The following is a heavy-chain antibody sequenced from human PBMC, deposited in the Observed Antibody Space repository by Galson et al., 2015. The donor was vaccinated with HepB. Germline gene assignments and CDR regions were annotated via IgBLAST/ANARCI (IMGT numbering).Heavy chain of an antibody. V-gene: IGHV3-30*18. CDR2: ISYDGNNK. CDR3: AKGLGVWEAGGILFDY. Sequence: SLRLSCAASGFTFSSFGMHWVRQAPGTGLEWVSLISYDGNNKYYADSVKGRFTISRDNSKNTLYLQMNSLRAEDTAVYYCAKGLGVWEAGGILFDYWGQGTLVTVSP. D-gene: IGHD3-16*01. J-gene: IGHJ4*02. CDR1: GFTFSSFG.